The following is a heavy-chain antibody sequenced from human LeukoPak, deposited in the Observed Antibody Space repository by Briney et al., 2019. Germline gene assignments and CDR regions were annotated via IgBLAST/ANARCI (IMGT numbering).Heavy chain of an antibody. CDR1: GFTFSSYA. J-gene: IGHJ5*02. CDR2: ISGSGGST. V-gene: IGHV3-23*01. CDR3: AKLPHYYGSGSYFNWFDP. D-gene: IGHD3-10*01. Sequence: GGSLRLSCAASGFTFSSYAMSWVRQAPGKGLEWVSAISGSGGSTYYADSVKGRFTISRDNSKNPLYLQMNSRRAEDTAVYYCAKLPHYYGSGSYFNWFDPWGQGTLVTVSS.